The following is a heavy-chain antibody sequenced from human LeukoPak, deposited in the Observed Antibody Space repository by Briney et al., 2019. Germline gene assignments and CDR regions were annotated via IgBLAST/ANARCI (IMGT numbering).Heavy chain of an antibody. CDR1: GYTFISYG. CDR2: ISAYNGNT. CDR3: ARDSYSSSWYEY. J-gene: IGHJ4*02. Sequence: GASVKVSCKASGYTFISYGISWVRQAAGQGLEWMGWISAYNGNTNYAQKLLGRVTMTTVTSTNTVYMQLGGLRADDTAVYYCARDSYSSSWYEYWGQGTLVTVSS. D-gene: IGHD6-13*01. V-gene: IGHV1-18*01.